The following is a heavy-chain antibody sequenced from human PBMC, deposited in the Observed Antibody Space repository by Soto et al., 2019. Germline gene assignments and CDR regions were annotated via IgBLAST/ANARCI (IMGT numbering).Heavy chain of an antibody. CDR1: GGTFSSYA. J-gene: IGHJ4*02. Sequence: SVKVSCKASGGTFSSYAISWVRQAPGQGLEWMGGIIPIFGTANYAQKFQGRVTITADESTSTAYMELSSLRSEDTAVYYCATDYYDSSGYLGLFDYWGQGTLVTVSS. CDR3: ATDYYDSSGYLGLFDY. D-gene: IGHD3-22*01. CDR2: IIPIFGTA. V-gene: IGHV1-69*13.